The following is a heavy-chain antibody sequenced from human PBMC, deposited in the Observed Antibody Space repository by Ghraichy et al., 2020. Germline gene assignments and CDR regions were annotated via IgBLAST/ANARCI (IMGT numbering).Heavy chain of an antibody. J-gene: IGHJ4*02. CDR1: GYTLTELS. V-gene: IGHV1-24*01. D-gene: IGHD2-15*01. Sequence: ASVKVSCKVSGYTLTELSMHWVRQAPGKGLEWMGGFDPEDGETIYAQKFQGRVTMTEDTSTDTAYMELSSLRSEDTAVYYCATDLLVVVAARGWGQGTLVTVSS. CDR2: FDPEDGET. CDR3: ATDLLVVVAARG.